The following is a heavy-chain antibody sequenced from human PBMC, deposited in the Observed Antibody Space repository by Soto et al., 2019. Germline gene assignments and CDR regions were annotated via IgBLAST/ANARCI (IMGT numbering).Heavy chain of an antibody. J-gene: IGHJ5*02. V-gene: IGHV3-48*02. Sequence: GGSLRLSCAASGFTFSSYSMNWVRQAPGKGLEWVSYISSSSSTIYYADSVKGRFTISRDNAKNSLYLQMNSLRDEDTAVYYCARSSPRLWFGELQFDPWGQGTLVTVSS. CDR2: ISSSSSTI. CDR3: ARSSPRLWFGELQFDP. D-gene: IGHD3-10*01. CDR1: GFTFSSYS.